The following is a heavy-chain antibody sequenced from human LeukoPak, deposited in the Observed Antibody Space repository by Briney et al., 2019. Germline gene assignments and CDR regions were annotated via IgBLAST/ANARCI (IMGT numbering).Heavy chain of an antibody. CDR2: INPSGGNT. Sequence: ASVKVSCKASGYTFTSYYMHWVRQAPGQGPEWMGIINPSGGNTNYAQKLQGRVTMTTDTSTSTAYMELRSLRSDDTAVYYCARDRGTLGIFGVVINLDYWGQGTLVTVSS. D-gene: IGHD3-3*01. CDR1: GYTFTSYY. V-gene: IGHV1-46*01. J-gene: IGHJ4*02. CDR3: ARDRGTLGIFGVVINLDY.